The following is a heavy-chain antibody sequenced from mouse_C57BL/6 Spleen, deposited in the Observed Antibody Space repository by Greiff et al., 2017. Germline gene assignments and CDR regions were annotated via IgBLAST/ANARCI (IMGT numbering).Heavy chain of an antibody. CDR3: THYYGSSYEAMDY. V-gene: IGHV14-4*01. J-gene: IGHJ4*01. CDR1: GFNIKDDY. CDR2: IDPENGDT. Sequence: EVQLVESGAELVRPGASVKLSCTASGFNIKDDYMHWVKQRPEQGLEWIGWIDPENGDTEYASKFQGKATITADTSSNTAYLQLSSLTSEDTAVYYCTHYYGSSYEAMDYWGQGTSVTVSS. D-gene: IGHD1-1*01.